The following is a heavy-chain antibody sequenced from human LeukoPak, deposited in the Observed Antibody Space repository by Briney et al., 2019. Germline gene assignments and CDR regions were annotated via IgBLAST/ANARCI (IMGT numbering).Heavy chain of an antibody. D-gene: IGHD3-22*01. CDR1: AGTFSSYA. Sequence: SGKVSCTASAGTFSSYAISWMRQAPGQGLEWMGGIIPIFGTANYAQKFQGRVTITTDESTSTAYMELSSLRSEDTAVYYCARLFIGARDGSGYYYGSYYFDYWGQGTLVTVSS. J-gene: IGHJ4*02. V-gene: IGHV1-69*05. CDR3: ARLFIGARDGSGYYYGSYYFDY. CDR2: IIPIFGTA.